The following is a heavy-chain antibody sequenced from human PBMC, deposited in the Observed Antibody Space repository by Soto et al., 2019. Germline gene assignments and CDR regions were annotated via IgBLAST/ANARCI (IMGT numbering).Heavy chain of an antibody. CDR1: GFSFSSYG. CDR2: VDADGSGT. Sequence: PGGSLRLSCAASGFSFSSYGMHWVRQAPGTGLVWVSRVDADGSGTTYASSVKGRFSISRDNAKNTVSLQMNNLRAEDTAVYYCAGASGWKFDYWGLGVLVTVSS. V-gene: IGHV3-74*01. CDR3: AGASGWKFDY. D-gene: IGHD1-1*01. J-gene: IGHJ4*02.